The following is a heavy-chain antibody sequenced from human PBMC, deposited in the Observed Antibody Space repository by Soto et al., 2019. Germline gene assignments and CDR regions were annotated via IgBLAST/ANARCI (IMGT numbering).Heavy chain of an antibody. Sequence: GASVKVSCKASGYTFTGYYMHWVRQAPGQGLEWMGWINPNSGGTNYAQKFQGWVTMTRDTSISTAYMELSRLRSDDTAVYYCARVRTSITMVRGEPRYYYYYMDVWGKGTTVTVSS. CDR1: GYTFTGYY. CDR3: ARVRTSITMVRGEPRYYYYYMDV. CDR2: INPNSGGT. V-gene: IGHV1-2*04. J-gene: IGHJ6*03. D-gene: IGHD3-10*01.